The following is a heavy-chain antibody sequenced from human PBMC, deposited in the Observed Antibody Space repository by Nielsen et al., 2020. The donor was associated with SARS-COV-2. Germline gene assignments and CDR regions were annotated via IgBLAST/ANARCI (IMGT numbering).Heavy chain of an antibody. CDR2: INEDGGDK. CDR3: ARAWNFAVH. Sequence: GESLKISCEVSGFMFSNYWMTWVRQAPGKGLEWVANINEDGGDKYYVDSVKGRFTISRDNAKSSVYLEMNSLRAEDTAVYYCARAWNFAVHWGQGTLVTVSS. D-gene: IGHD1-7*01. CDR1: GFMFSNYW. V-gene: IGHV3-7*01. J-gene: IGHJ4*02.